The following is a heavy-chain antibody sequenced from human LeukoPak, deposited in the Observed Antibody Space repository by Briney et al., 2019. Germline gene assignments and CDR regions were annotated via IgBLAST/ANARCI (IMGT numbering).Heavy chain of an antibody. D-gene: IGHD4-17*01. V-gene: IGHV3-20*04. CDR1: GFTFDDYG. CDR3: ARDYLHGDYVYDC. J-gene: IGHJ4*02. CDR2: INWNGGST. Sequence: AGGSLRLSCAASGFTFDDYGMSWVRQAPGKGLEWVSGINWNGGSTGYADSVKGRFTISRDNAKNSLYLQMNSLRAEDTALYYCARDYLHGDYVYDCWGPGTLVTVSS.